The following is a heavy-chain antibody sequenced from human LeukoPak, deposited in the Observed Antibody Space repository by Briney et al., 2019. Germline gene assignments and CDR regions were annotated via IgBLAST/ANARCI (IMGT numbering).Heavy chain of an antibody. V-gene: IGHV1-8*01. Sequence: ASVKVSCKASGYTFTSYYINWVRPATGQGLEWMGWMNSNSGNTGYAQKFQGRVTMTSNTSISTAYTELSSLRSEGTAVYYCARGPLSGSRYNWFDPWGQGTLVTVSS. CDR3: ARGPLSGSRYNWFDP. CDR1: GYTFTSYY. CDR2: MNSNSGNT. J-gene: IGHJ5*02. D-gene: IGHD1-26*01.